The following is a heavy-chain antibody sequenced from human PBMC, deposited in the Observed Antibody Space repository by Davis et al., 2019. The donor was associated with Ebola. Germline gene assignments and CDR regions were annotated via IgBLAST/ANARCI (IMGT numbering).Heavy chain of an antibody. V-gene: IGHV4-59*01. D-gene: IGHD6-19*01. CDR2: IYYSGST. CDR3: AREGYSSAWPSFFDY. CDR1: GASISSYY. J-gene: IGHJ4*02. Sequence: GSLRLSCTVSGASISSYYWSWIRQPPGKGLEWLGYIYYSGSTIYNPSLKSRVTISVDTSKKQFSLKLSSVTAADTAVYSCAREGYSSAWPSFFDYWGQGTLVTVSS.